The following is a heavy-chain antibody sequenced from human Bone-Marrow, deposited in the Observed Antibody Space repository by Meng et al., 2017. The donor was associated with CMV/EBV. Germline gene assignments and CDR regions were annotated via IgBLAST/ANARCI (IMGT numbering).Heavy chain of an antibody. V-gene: IGHV4-39*01. Sequence: SETLSPTCTVPGGPISSSSYYWGWIRQPPGKGLECIGSIYYSGSTYYNPSLKSRVTISVDTSKNQFSLKLSSVTAADTAVYYCARHSGRRYDNWLDPWGQGTLVTVSS. CDR3: ARHSGRRYDNWLDP. J-gene: IGHJ5*02. D-gene: IGHD1-1*01. CDR1: GGPISSSSYY. CDR2: IYYSGST.